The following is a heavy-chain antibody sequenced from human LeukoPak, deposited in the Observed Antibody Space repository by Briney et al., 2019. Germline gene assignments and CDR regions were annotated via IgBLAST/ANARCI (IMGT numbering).Heavy chain of an antibody. CDR1: GFTFSNYW. Sequence: GGSLRLSCAASGFTFSNYWMDWVRQSPGKGLEWVANIKEDGSDKYYVDSVKGRFTISRGSAKNSLYLQMNSLRAEDTAVYYCARNSGWFRFDYWGQGTLVTVSS. CDR2: IKEDGSDK. V-gene: IGHV3-7*03. J-gene: IGHJ4*02. CDR3: ARNSGWFRFDY. D-gene: IGHD6-19*01.